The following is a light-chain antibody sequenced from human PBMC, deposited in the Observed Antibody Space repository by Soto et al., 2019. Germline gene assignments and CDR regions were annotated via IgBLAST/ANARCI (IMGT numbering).Light chain of an antibody. V-gene: IGKV1-33*01. CDR2: DAS. CDR1: QDISNY. Sequence: DIQMTQSPSSLSASVGDRVTITCQASQDISNYLNWYQQKPGEAPKLLIYDASNLETGVTSRFSGSRSGTHFTLTISSLQPEDVATYYCQNPETFGPGTKVDIK. J-gene: IGKJ3*01. CDR3: QNPET.